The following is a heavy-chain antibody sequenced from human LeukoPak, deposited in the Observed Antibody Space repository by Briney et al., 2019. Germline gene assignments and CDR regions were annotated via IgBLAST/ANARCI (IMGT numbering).Heavy chain of an antibody. CDR1: GFTFSSYA. J-gene: IGHJ6*03. CDR2: FSGSGGTT. Sequence: PGGSLRLPCAASGFTFSSYAMNWVRQAPGRGLEGVSGFSGSGGTTYYADSVKGRLTISRDNSKNTLYLQMNSLRAEDTAVYYCANGNRCTSPNCLGYYYFYMDVWGKGTTVTVS. V-gene: IGHV3-23*01. D-gene: IGHD2-8*01. CDR3: ANGNRCTSPNCLGYYYFYMDV.